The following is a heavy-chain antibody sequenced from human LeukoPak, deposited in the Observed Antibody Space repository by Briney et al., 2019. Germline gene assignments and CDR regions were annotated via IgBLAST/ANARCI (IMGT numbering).Heavy chain of an antibody. J-gene: IGHJ4*02. CDR3: ARGGTMIETIDY. CDR1: GGSISSYY. D-gene: IGHD3-22*01. V-gene: IGHV4-59*01. CDR2: IYYSGST. Sequence: PSETLSLTCTVSGGSISSYYWSWIRQPPGKGLEWIGYIYYSGSTNYNPSLKSRVTISVEKSKNKFSLKLSSVTAADTAVYYCARGGTMIETIDYWGQGTLVTVSS.